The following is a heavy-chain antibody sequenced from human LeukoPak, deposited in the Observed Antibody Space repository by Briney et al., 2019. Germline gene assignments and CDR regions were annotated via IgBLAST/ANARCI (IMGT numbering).Heavy chain of an antibody. CDR2: MHYDGRNI. V-gene: IGHV3-30*02. CDR1: GFTLTSTG. J-gene: IGHJ4*02. CDR3: AKVAKYYYGSETYYFFEH. D-gene: IGHD3-10*01. Sequence: GGSLRLSCAMSGFTLTSTGMHWVRQAPGKGLEWVAFMHYDGRNILYADSVKGRFSISTDNSKNMVYLQMSSLRAEDTAVYYCAKVAKYYYGSETYYFFEHWGQGTPVTASS.